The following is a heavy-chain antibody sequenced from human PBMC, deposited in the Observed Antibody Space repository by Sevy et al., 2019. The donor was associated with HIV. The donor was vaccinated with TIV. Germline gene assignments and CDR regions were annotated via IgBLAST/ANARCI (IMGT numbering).Heavy chain of an antibody. CDR3: VRGSAVTGYFDY. CDR2: ISRSSSYI. D-gene: IGHD3-9*01. J-gene: IGHJ4*02. V-gene: IGHV3-21*01. CDR1: GFTFSGYS. Sequence: GGSLRLSCADSGFTFSGYSMNWVRQAPGKGLEWVSSISRSSSYIYYADSVKGRFTISRDNAKNSLYLQMDSLRAEDTAIYYCVRGSAVTGYFDYWGQGTLVTVSS.